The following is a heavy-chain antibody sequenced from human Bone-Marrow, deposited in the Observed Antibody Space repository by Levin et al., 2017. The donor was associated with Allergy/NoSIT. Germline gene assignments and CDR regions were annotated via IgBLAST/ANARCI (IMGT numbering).Heavy chain of an antibody. CDR1: GGSISRGGHY. D-gene: IGHD3-10*01. V-gene: IGHV4-31*03. J-gene: IGHJ2*01. CDR2: IYYTGSN. CDR3: ARVTSGVGWYFDL. Sequence: SQTLSLTCTVSGGSISRGGHYWGWIRQHPGKGLEYIGYIYYTGSNHYNPSLESRVTISVDTSKNQLSLKLRSVTAADTAVYYCARVTSGVGWYFDLWGRGTLVTVSS.